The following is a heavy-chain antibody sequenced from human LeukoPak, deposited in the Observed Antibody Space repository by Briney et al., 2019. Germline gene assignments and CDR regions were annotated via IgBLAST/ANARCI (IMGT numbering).Heavy chain of an antibody. CDR3: ARAGAPILRFDP. CDR1: GVSISSYY. J-gene: IGHJ5*02. CDR2: IYYSGST. V-gene: IGHV4-59*01. Sequence: SETLSLTCTVSGVSISSYYWSWIRQPPGKGLEWIGYIYYSGSTNYNPSLKSRVTISVDTSKNQFSLKLSSVTAADTAVYYCARAGAPILRFDPWGQGTLVTVSS.